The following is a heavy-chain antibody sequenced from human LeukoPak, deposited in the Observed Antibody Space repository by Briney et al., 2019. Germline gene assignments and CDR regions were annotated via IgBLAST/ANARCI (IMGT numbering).Heavy chain of an antibody. J-gene: IGHJ6*02. Sequence: GGSLRLSCAASGFTFSSYGMHWVRQAPGKGLEWVAVIWYDGSNKYYADSVKGRFTISRDNSKNTLYLQMNSLRAEDTAVYYCALVTATYGMDVWGQGTTVTVSS. CDR1: GFTFSSYG. CDR3: ALVTATYGMDV. V-gene: IGHV3-33*01. CDR2: IWYDGSNK. D-gene: IGHD2-21*02.